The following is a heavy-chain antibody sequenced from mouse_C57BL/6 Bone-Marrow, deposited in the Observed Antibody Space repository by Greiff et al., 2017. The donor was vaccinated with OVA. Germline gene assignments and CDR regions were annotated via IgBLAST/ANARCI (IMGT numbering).Heavy chain of an antibody. Sequence: VMLVESGAELARPGASVKLSCKASGYTFTSYGISWVKQRTGQGLEWIGEIYPRSGNTYYNEKFKGKATLTADKSSSTAYMELRSLTSEDSAVYFCARLSYYYGSSLYAMDYWGQGTSVTVSS. V-gene: IGHV1-81*01. CDR3: ARLSYYYGSSLYAMDY. CDR1: GYTFTSYG. J-gene: IGHJ4*01. CDR2: IYPRSGNT. D-gene: IGHD1-1*01.